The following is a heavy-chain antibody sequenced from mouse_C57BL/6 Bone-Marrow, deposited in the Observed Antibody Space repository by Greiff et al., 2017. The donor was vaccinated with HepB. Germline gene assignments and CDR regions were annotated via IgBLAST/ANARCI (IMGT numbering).Heavy chain of an antibody. CDR3: ARDPTTVVATPYAMDY. CDR1: GFTFSSYA. J-gene: IGHJ4*01. CDR2: ISDGGSYT. D-gene: IGHD1-1*01. V-gene: IGHV5-4*01. Sequence: EVHLVESGGGLVKPGGSLKLSCAASGFTFSSYAMSWVRQTPEKRLEWVATISDGGSYTYYPDNVKGRFTISRDNAKNNLYLQMSHLKSEDTAMYYCARDPTTVVATPYAMDYWGQGTSVTVSS.